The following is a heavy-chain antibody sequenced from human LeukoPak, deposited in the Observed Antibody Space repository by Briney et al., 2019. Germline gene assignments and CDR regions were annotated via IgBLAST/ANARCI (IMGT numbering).Heavy chain of an antibody. V-gene: IGHV3-30*18. CDR1: GFTFSNYG. CDR2: ISDDGSNK. CDR3: ANGYYYGSGSYYKEAFDI. J-gene: IGHJ3*02. D-gene: IGHD3-10*01. Sequence: QTGRSLRLSCAASGFTFSNYGMHWVRQAPGKGLEWVVVISDDGSNKYYADSVKGRFTISRDNSKNTLYLQMNSLRAEDTAVYYCANGYYYGSGSYYKEAFDIWGQGTMVTVSS.